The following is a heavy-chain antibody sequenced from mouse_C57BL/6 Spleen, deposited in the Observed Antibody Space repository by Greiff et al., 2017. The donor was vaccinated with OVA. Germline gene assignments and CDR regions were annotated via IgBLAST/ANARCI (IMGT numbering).Heavy chain of an antibody. D-gene: IGHD2-4*01. V-gene: IGHV3-6*01. J-gene: IGHJ1*03. CDR2: ISYDGSN. CDR3: ARDLRIYYDYDGWYFDV. Sequence: ESGPGLVKPSQSLSLTCSVTGYSITSGYYWNWIRQFPGNKLEWMGYISYDGSNNYNPSLKNRISITRDTSKNQFFLKLNSVTTEDTATYYCARDLRIYYDYDGWYFDVWGTGTTVTVSS. CDR1: GYSITSGYY.